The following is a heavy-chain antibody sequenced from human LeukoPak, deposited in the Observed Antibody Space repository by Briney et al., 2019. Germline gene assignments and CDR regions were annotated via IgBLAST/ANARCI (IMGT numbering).Heavy chain of an antibody. CDR2: ISSSGSTI. D-gene: IGHD2-15*01. CDR3: AKDSGAYCSGGSCYRGYFHN. Sequence: GGSLRLSCAASGLTFSDYYMSWIRQAPGKGLEWVSYISSSGSTIYYADSVKGRFTMSRDNSKNTLYLLMNSLRAEDTAVYHCAKDSGAYCSGGSCYRGYFHNWGQGTLVTVSS. CDR1: GLTFSDYY. V-gene: IGHV3-11*01. J-gene: IGHJ4*02.